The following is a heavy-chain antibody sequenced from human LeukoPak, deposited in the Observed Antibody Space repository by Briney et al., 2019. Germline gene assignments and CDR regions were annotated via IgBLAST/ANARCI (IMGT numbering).Heavy chain of an antibody. CDR1: GFTFSSYS. CDR2: FSGTSTI. J-gene: IGHJ4*02. Sequence: GGSLRLSCAASGFTFSSYSMNWVRQAPGKGLEWVLYFSGTSTIYYADSVKGRFTISRDNAKNSLYLQMNSLRADDTAVYYCVRAPSGYSYGYYFDYWGQGTLVTVSS. CDR3: VRAPSGYSYGYYFDY. D-gene: IGHD5-18*01. V-gene: IGHV3-48*01.